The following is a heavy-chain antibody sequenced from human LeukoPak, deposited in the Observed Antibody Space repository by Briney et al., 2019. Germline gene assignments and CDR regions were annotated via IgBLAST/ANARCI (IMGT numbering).Heavy chain of an antibody. CDR3: AKDWGGSYHGNAFDI. CDR2: IKEDGRGK. V-gene: IGHV3-7*03. D-gene: IGHD1-26*01. J-gene: IGHJ3*02. Sequence: PGGSLRLSCAVSGFTFSSYWMTWVRQAPGKGLQWVANIKEDGRGKYYVDSVKGRFTISRDNSKNTLYLQMNSLRAEDTAVYYCAKDWGGSYHGNAFDIWGQGTMVTVSS. CDR1: GFTFSSYW.